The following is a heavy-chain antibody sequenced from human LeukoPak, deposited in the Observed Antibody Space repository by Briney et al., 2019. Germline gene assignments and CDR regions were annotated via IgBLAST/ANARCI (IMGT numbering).Heavy chain of an antibody. J-gene: IGHJ3*02. CDR2: ISGSGGST. Sequence: GGSLRLSCAASGFTFSSYAMSWVRQAPGKGLEWVSAISGSGGSTYYTDSVKGRFTISRDNSKNTLYLQMNSLRAEDTAVYYCAKVPHYGDYVIWGQGTMVTVSS. V-gene: IGHV3-23*01. CDR3: AKVPHYGDYVI. CDR1: GFTFSSYA. D-gene: IGHD4-17*01.